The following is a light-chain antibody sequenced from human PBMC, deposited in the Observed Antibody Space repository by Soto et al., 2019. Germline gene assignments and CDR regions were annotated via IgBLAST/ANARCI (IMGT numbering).Light chain of an antibody. CDR2: EVS. CDR1: SSDVGGYNY. J-gene: IGLJ1*01. Sequence: QSVLTQPASVSGSPGQSITTSCTGTSSDVGGYNYVSWYQQHPGKAPKLMIFEVSNRPSGVSTRFSGSKSGNTASLTISGLQAEDEAEYYCSSYTRNRTLVFGTGTKVTVL. CDR3: SSYTRNRTLV. V-gene: IGLV2-14*01.